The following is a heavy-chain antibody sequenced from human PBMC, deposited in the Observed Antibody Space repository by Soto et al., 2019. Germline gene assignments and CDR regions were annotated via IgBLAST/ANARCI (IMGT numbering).Heavy chain of an antibody. J-gene: IGHJ5*02. Sequence: GASVMVSCKASGFTFTGYYIHWVRLAPGQGLDWMGWIDPKTGDTKYAQKFQGRVTITRDTSISTVYMELTSLRSDDTAVYYCTRGLPAAIYLGWFDPWGQGTLVTVSS. CDR3: TRGLPAAIYLGWFDP. CDR1: GFTFTGYY. D-gene: IGHD2-2*02. V-gene: IGHV1-2*02. CDR2: IDPKTGDT.